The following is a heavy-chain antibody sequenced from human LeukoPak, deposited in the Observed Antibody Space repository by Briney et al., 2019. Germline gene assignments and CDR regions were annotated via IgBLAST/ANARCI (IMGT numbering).Heavy chain of an antibody. Sequence: GGSLRLSCIASGFTFMSYEMNWVRQAPGKGLEWVANIKQDGSEKYYVDSVKGRFTISRDNAKNSLYLQMNSLRSEDTAVYYCARAGLRGAFLGSGSFLTPYYYYMDVWGKGTTVTISS. J-gene: IGHJ6*03. CDR3: ARAGLRGAFLGSGSFLTPYYYYMDV. V-gene: IGHV3-7*03. CDR2: IKQDGSEK. D-gene: IGHD3-10*01. CDR1: GFTFMSYE.